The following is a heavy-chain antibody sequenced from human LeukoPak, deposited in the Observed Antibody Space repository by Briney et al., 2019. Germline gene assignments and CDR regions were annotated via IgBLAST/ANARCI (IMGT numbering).Heavy chain of an antibody. CDR1: GYTFTGYY. J-gene: IGHJ4*02. CDR2: INPNSGGT. Sequence: ASVKVSSKASGYTFTGYYMHSVRQAPGQGLEWMGWINPNSGGTNYAQKFQGRVTMTRDTSISTAYMELSRLRSDDTAVYYCARLRGSYGGFVYGGQGTVVTVSA. CDR3: ARLRGSYGGFVY. D-gene: IGHD1-26*01. V-gene: IGHV1-2*02.